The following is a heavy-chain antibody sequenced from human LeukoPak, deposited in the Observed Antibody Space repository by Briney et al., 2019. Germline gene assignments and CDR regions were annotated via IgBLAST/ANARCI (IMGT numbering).Heavy chain of an antibody. Sequence: GGSLRLSCAASEFSVGSNHMTWVRQAPGKGLEWVSLIYSGGSTYYADSVKGRFTISRDNSKNTLYLQMNSLRAEDTAVYYCAKDFSYYDSSGYYSDFTDYWGQGTLVTVSS. V-gene: IGHV3-53*01. J-gene: IGHJ4*02. CDR2: IYSGGST. D-gene: IGHD3-22*01. CDR3: AKDFSYYDSSGYYSDFTDY. CDR1: EFSVGSNH.